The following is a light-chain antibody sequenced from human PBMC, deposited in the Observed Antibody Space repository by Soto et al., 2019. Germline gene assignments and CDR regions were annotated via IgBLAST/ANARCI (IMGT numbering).Light chain of an antibody. V-gene: IGLV3-1*01. J-gene: IGLJ1*01. CDR1: KLGDKY. Sequence: SYELTQPPSVSVSPGQTARITCSGDKLGDKYPRWYQHKPGQPPVLVIYRDNQRPSGIPERFSGSNSGNTATLTISGTQAIDEADYYCQAWDSSIHYVFGTGTKLTVL. CDR3: QAWDSSIHYV. CDR2: RDN.